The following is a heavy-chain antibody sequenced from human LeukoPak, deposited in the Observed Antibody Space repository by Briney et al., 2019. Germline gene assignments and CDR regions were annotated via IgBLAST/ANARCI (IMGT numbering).Heavy chain of an antibody. CDR2: ISYDGGNK. D-gene: IGHD2-2*02. V-gene: IGHV3-30-3*01. J-gene: IGHJ5*02. CDR1: GFIFSNYA. Sequence: PGGSLRLSCAASGFIFSNYAIHWVRQAPGKGLEWVAIISYDGGNKYYADSVKGRFTISKDNSKNTLYLQMNSLRAEDTAVYYYARGAHYCSSTSCYKNWFDPWGQGTLVTVSS. CDR3: ARGAHYCSSTSCYKNWFDP.